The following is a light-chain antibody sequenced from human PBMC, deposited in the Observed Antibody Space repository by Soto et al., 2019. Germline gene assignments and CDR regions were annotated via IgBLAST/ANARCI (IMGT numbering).Light chain of an antibody. CDR1: QSVSGN. CDR2: GAS. Sequence: EIVMTQSPSTLSVSPGERATLSCRASQSVSGNLAWYQQKPGQAPRLLIYGASTRATGIPSRFSGSGSGTEFTLTISSRQSEDFAVYYCQQYNNWPPITFGQGTRLEIK. CDR3: QQYNNWPPIT. V-gene: IGKV3-15*01. J-gene: IGKJ5*01.